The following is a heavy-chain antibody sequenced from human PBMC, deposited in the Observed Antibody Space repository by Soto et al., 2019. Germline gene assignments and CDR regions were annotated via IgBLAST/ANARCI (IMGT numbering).Heavy chain of an antibody. Sequence: GGSLRLSCAASGFTFSSYGMHWVRQAPGKGLEWVAVISYDGSNKYYADSVKGRFTISRDNSKNTLYLQMNSLRAEDTAVYYCATAAYCGGDCYSEDAFDIWGQGTMVTVSS. J-gene: IGHJ3*02. V-gene: IGHV3-30*03. D-gene: IGHD2-21*01. CDR2: ISYDGSNK. CDR3: ATAAYCGGDCYSEDAFDI. CDR1: GFTFSSYG.